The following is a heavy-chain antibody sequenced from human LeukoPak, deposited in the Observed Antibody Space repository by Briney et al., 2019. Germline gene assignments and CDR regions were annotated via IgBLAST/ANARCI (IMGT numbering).Heavy chain of an antibody. CDR3: ARNAAYYDFLVAYYYYMDV. J-gene: IGHJ6*03. CDR1: GFTFSSYA. CDR2: ISGSGGST. Sequence: GGSLRLSCAASGFTFSSYAMSWVRQAPGKGLEWVSAISGSGGSTYYADSVKGRFTISRDNSKNTLYLQMNSLRAEDTAVYYCARNAAYYDFLVAYYYYMDVWGKGTTVTVSS. V-gene: IGHV3-23*01. D-gene: IGHD3-3*01.